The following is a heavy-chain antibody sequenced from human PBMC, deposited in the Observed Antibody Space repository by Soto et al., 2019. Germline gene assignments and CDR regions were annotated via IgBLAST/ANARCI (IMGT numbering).Heavy chain of an antibody. CDR2: INSDGSST. J-gene: IGHJ4*02. CDR1: GFTFSSYW. D-gene: IGHD3-16*02. CDR3: AREGDYIWGSYRPTDY. Sequence: PGGSLRLSCAASGFTFSSYWMHWVRQAPGKGLVWVSRINSDGSSTSYADSVKGRFTISRDNAKNTLYLQMNSLRAEDTAVYYCAREGDYIWGSYRPTDYWGQGTLVTVSS. V-gene: IGHV3-74*01.